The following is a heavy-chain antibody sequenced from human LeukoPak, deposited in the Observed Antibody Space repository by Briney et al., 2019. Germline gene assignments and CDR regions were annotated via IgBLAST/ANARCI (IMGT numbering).Heavy chain of an antibody. Sequence: ASVKVSCKASGYTFTSYGISWVRQAPGQGLEWMGWISAYNGNTNYAQKLQGRVTMNTDTSTRTAYMELRSLRSDDTAVYYCARESQGCCRGGRGGDYWGQGTLVTVSS. CDR2: ISAYNGNT. CDR1: GYTFTSYG. J-gene: IGHJ4*02. D-gene: IGHD2-15*01. V-gene: IGHV1-18*01. CDR3: ARESQGCCRGGRGGDY.